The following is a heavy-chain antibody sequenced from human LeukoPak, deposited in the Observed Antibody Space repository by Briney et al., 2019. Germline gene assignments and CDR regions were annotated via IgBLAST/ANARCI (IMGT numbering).Heavy chain of an antibody. CDR3: ARGVVIVGATIESRSFDY. CDR1: GFTFSSYS. CDR2: ISSSSSYI. J-gene: IGHJ4*02. D-gene: IGHD1-26*01. V-gene: IGHV3-21*01. Sequence: GGSLRLSCAASGFTFSSYSMNWVRQAPGKGLEWVSSISSSSSYIYYADPVKGRFTISRDNAKNSLYLQMNSLRAEDTAVYYCARGVVIVGATIESRSFDYWGQGTLVTVSS.